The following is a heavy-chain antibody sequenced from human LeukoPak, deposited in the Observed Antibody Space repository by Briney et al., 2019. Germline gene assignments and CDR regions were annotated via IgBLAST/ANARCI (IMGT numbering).Heavy chain of an antibody. CDR1: GYTFTGNY. D-gene: IGHD2-15*01. V-gene: IGHV1-2*02. CDR3: ARVIGGSSGDF. Sequence: ASVKVSCRASGYTFTGNYIRGVRQAPGQGLEWVGWINPKDGRTNYAQRFQDRVTMTRDTSISTAYMDLSSLRSDDTAVYYCARVIGGSSGDFWGQGTLVTVSS. CDR2: INPKDGRT. J-gene: IGHJ4*02.